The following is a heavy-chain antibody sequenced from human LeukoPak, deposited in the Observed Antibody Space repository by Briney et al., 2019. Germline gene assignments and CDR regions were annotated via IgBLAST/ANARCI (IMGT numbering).Heavy chain of an antibody. Sequence: GGSLTLSCATCGCPFSSYAMRWVRPAAGRGREWVSAISGSGGSTYYADSVTGRPTISRDNSKHPPYLQMNSLRAEDTAVCYCSKAHQRGYSYGYEAPTFDYWGQGTLVTVST. CDR3: SKAHQRGYSYGYEAPTFDY. CDR2: ISGSGGST. J-gene: IGHJ4*02. CDR1: GCPFSSYA. V-gene: IGHV3-23*01. D-gene: IGHD5-18*01.